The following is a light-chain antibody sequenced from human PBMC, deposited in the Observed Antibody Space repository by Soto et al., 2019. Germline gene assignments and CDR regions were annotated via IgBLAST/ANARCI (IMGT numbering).Light chain of an antibody. J-gene: IGKJ4*01. CDR3: QQYGSSPLT. CDR2: GAS. V-gene: IGKV3-20*01. CDR1: QSVTTSY. Sequence: IVLTQSPGTLSLSPGDRATLSCRASQSVTTSYLAWYQQKPGQAPRLLIYGASSRATGIPDRFSGSGSGTDFTLTISRLEPEDFAVYYCQQYGSSPLTFGGGTKVAIK.